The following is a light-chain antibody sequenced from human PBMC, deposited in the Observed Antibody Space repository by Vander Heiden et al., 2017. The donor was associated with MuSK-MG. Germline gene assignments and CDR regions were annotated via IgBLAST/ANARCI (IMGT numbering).Light chain of an antibody. CDR1: QSISSW. Sequence: DIQMTQSPSTLSASVGDRVTITCRASQSISSWLAWYQQKPGKAPKLLIYDASSLESGVPSRFSGSGPGTEFTLTISSLQPDDFATYYCQQDNSYWTFGQGTKVEIK. J-gene: IGKJ1*01. CDR3: QQDNSYWT. CDR2: DAS. V-gene: IGKV1-5*01.